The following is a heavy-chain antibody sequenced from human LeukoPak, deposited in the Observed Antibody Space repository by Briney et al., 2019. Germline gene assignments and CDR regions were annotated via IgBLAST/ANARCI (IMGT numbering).Heavy chain of an antibody. CDR2: INHSGRT. J-gene: IGHJ4*02. CDR1: GGSFSDYF. CDR3: ARGTYYYESSGPYY. Sequence: PSETLSLTCAVYGGSFSDYFWGWIRQPPGKGLEWIGEINHSGRTYYNPSLKSRVTISVDTSKNQFSLNLSSVTAADTAVYYCARGTYYYESSGPYYWGQGSLVTVSS. V-gene: IGHV4-34*01. D-gene: IGHD3-22*01.